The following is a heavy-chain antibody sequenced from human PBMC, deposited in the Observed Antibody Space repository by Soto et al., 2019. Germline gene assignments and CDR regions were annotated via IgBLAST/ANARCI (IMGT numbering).Heavy chain of an antibody. V-gene: IGHV3-74*01. J-gene: IGHJ4*02. CDR2: INSGGSRT. Sequence: EVQLAESGGVLVQPGGSLRLSCVASGFTFSDHWMHWVRQAPGKGLVWVSRINSGGSRTNYADSVKGRFTISRDNAKNTLYLEMNSLSLEDTAVYYCARGNCSGATCFLGGNHWGRGTLVTVSS. D-gene: IGHD3-16*01. CDR3: ARGNCSGATCFLGGNH. CDR1: GFTFSDHW.